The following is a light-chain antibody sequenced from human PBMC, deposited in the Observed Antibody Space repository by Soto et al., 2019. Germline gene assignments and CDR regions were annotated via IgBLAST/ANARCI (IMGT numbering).Light chain of an antibody. Sequence: ATHWTQSQPSLSASVGARSTITCRQSQAITSELAWYQQKQGKAPKFLIYDASSLESGVPSRFSGSGSGTHFTLTISSLQPEDFATYYCQQFNSYPSFGPGTKVDIK. CDR2: DAS. J-gene: IGKJ3*01. CDR3: QQFNSYPS. CDR1: QAITSE. V-gene: IGKV1-13*02.